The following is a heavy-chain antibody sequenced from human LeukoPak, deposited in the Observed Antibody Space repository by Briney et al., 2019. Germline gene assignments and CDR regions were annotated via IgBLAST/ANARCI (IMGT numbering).Heavy chain of an antibody. Sequence: GGSLRLSCAASGFTFSSYAMSWVRQAPGKGLEWVSAISGSGGSTYYADSVKGRLTISRDNSKNTLYLQMNSLRAEDTAVYYCAKMDTAMVMIDYWGQGTLVTVSS. J-gene: IGHJ4*02. CDR1: GFTFSSYA. V-gene: IGHV3-23*01. CDR2: ISGSGGST. CDR3: AKMDTAMVMIDY. D-gene: IGHD5-18*01.